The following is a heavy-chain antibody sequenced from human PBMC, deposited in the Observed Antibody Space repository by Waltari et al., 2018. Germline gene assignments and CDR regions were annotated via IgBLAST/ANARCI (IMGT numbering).Heavy chain of an antibody. V-gene: IGHV3-73*01. J-gene: IGHJ4*02. CDR3: IRPFELGID. CDR1: GLIFSDFA. Sequence: EVQLVESGGALVQPGGSLKLSCATSGLIFSDFAIHWVRQASGKGPEWDGRIRSRTKGDATAYSPSVEGRFTISRDDSKNAVYLQMNSLNTDDTAVYYCIRPFELGIDWGQETLVTVSS. D-gene: IGHD7-27*01. CDR2: IRSRTKGDAT.